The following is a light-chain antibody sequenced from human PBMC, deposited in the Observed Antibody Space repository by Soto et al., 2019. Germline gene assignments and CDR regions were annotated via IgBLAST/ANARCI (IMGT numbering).Light chain of an antibody. CDR2: GAS. V-gene: IGKV3-20*01. Sequence: EIVLTQSPGTLSLSPGERATLSCRASQSVSSSLAWYQQKTGQAPRLLISGASSRATGIPDRFSGSGSETDFTLTISRLEPEDFALDYCQQYGSSPITFGQGTRLEIK. CDR1: QSVSSS. CDR3: QQYGSSPIT. J-gene: IGKJ5*01.